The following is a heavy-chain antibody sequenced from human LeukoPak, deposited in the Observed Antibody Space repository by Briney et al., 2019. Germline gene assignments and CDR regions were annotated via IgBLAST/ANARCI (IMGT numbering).Heavy chain of an antibody. D-gene: IGHD2-15*01. V-gene: IGHV3-7*01. Sequence: GGSLRLSCAASGFTFSSYWMSWVRQAPGKGLEWVANIKQDGSEKYYVDSVKGRFTISRDNAKNSLYLQMNSLRAEDTAVYYCARGRYCSGGSCYYFDYWGQGTLVTVSS. J-gene: IGHJ4*02. CDR2: IKQDGSEK. CDR1: GFTFSSYW. CDR3: ARGRYCSGGSCYYFDY.